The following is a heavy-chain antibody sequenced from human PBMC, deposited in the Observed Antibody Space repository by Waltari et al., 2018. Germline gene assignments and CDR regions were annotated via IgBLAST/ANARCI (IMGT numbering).Heavy chain of an antibody. D-gene: IGHD4-17*01. Sequence: EVQLVESGGGLVQPGGSLRLSCAASGFTFSDHYMDWVRQAPGKGLEWVGRTRNKANSYTTEYAASVKGRFTISRDDSKNSLYLQMNSLKTEDTAVYYCAREVGGDYGDFLYYFDYWGQGTLVTVSS. CDR2: TRNKANSYTT. V-gene: IGHV3-72*01. CDR1: GFTFSDHY. J-gene: IGHJ4*02. CDR3: AREVGGDYGDFLYYFDY.